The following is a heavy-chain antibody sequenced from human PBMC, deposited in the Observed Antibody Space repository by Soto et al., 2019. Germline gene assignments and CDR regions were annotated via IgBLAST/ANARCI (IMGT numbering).Heavy chain of an antibody. CDR2: ISGSSSYI. D-gene: IGHD3-3*01. J-gene: IGHJ6*03. CDR1: GFTFSSYS. CDR3: ARDGGATYYDFWSGYYDYYYYYYMDV. V-gene: IGHV3-21*01. Sequence: GGSLRLSCAASGFTFSSYSMNWVRQAPGKGLEWVSSISGSSSYIYYADSVKGRFTISRDNAKNSLYLQMNSLRAEDTAVYYCARDGGATYYDFWSGYYDYYYYYYMDVWGKGTTVTVSS.